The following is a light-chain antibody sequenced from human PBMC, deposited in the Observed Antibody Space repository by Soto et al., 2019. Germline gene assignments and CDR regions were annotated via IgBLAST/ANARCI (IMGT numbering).Light chain of an antibody. J-gene: IGKJ1*01. CDR1: QSVSSNY. V-gene: IGKV3-20*01. Sequence: ETVLTQSPGTLSLSPGERANLSCRASQSVSSNYLAWFQQKSGQAPRLLIYGASSRATGIPDRFSASGSGTDFTLTISRLEPEDFAVYYCQQYGSSPRTFGQGTKV. CDR2: GAS. CDR3: QQYGSSPRT.